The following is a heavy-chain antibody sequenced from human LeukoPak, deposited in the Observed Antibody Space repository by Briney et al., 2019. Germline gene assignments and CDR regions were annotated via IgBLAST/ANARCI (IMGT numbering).Heavy chain of an antibody. CDR3: ASLYSSGWPYFDY. CDR2: INRDGTEK. J-gene: IGHJ4*02. Sequence: PGGSLRLSCATSGFNFSDSRMTWVRQAPGKGLQWVANINRDGTEKHFLDSVEGRFTISRDNAKNTLYLQMNSLRAEDTAVYYCASLYSSGWPYFDYWGQGTLVTVSS. CDR1: GFNFSDSR. D-gene: IGHD6-19*01. V-gene: IGHV3-7*02.